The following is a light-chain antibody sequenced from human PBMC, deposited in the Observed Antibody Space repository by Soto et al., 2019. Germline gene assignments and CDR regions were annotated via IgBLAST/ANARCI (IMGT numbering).Light chain of an antibody. CDR2: AAS. V-gene: IGKV1-5*01. CDR1: QSISSW. Sequence: DIQMTQSPSSLFASVGDSVTITCRASQSISSWLAWYQQKPGKAAKLLIYAASTLQSGVTLRFSGSGSGTKFTLTIASLQPDDFATYYCQRYETFSGTFGPGTKVEIK. J-gene: IGKJ1*01. CDR3: QRYETFSGT.